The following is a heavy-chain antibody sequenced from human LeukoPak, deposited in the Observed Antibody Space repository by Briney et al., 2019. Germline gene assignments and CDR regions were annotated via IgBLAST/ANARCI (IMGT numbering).Heavy chain of an antibody. CDR2: ISWNSGSI. D-gene: IGHD1-26*01. Sequence: PGRSLRLSCAASGFTFDDYAMHWVRQAPGKGLEWVSGISWNSGSIGYADSVKGRFTISRDNAKNSLYLQMNSLRAEDTALYYCAQLSGATGWFDPWVLGTLVKVSS. CDR3: AQLSGATGWFDP. CDR1: GFTFDDYA. V-gene: IGHV3-9*01. J-gene: IGHJ5*02.